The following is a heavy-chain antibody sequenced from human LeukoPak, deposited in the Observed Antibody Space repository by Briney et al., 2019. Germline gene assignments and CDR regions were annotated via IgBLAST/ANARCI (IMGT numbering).Heavy chain of an antibody. D-gene: IGHD4-17*01. CDR1: GITFSSYG. CDR3: AKANIHDYGDYYYFDY. J-gene: IGHJ4*02. V-gene: IGHV3-23*01. CDR2: ISGSGGST. Sequence: GGSLRLSCAASGITFSSYGMSWVRQAPGKGLEWVSAISGSGGSTYYADSVKGRFTISRDNSKNTLYLQMNSLRAEDTAVYYCAKANIHDYGDYYYFDYWGQGTLVTVSS.